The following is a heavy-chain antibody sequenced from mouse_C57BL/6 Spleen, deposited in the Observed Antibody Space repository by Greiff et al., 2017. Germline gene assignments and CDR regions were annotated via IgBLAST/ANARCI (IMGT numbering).Heavy chain of an antibody. CDR3: ERIMDWYVEV. CDR2: IHPNSGST. V-gene: IGHV1-64*01. J-gene: IGHJ1*03. CDR1: GYTFTSYW. Sequence: QVQLQQPGAELVKPGASVKLSCKASGYTFTSYWMHWVKQRPGQGLEWIGMIHPNSGSTNYNQKFKSKATLTVDKSSSSAYMQLSSLTSEASAVYDCERIMDWYVEVWGTGITVTVAS.